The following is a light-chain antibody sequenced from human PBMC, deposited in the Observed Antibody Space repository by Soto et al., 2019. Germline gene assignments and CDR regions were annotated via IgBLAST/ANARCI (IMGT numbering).Light chain of an antibody. V-gene: IGLV1-51*01. Sequence: QSVLTQPPSVSAAPGQWVTISCSGTSSNIGKNYVCWYQQFPGRAPKLLIFDNRKRPSGIPDRFSGSKSGTSATLGITGLQTGDEADYYCGTWDSSLSAVVFGGGTKLTVL. CDR1: SSNIGKNY. CDR3: GTWDSSLSAVV. J-gene: IGLJ2*01. CDR2: DNR.